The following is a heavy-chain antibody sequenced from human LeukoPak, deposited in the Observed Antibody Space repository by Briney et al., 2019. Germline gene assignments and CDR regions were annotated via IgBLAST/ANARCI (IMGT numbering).Heavy chain of an antibody. CDR3: ARSKSGAPDY. Sequence: SETLSLTCTVSGGSISSYYWSWIRQPPGKGLEWIGYIYYSGSTNYNPSLKSRVTISVDTSKNQFPLKLSSVTAAGTAVYYCARSKSGAPDYWGQGTLVTVSS. CDR1: GGSISSYY. J-gene: IGHJ4*02. CDR2: IYYSGST. V-gene: IGHV4-59*08. D-gene: IGHD1-26*01.